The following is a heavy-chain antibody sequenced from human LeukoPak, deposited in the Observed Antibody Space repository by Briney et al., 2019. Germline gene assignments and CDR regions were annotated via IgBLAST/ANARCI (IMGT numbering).Heavy chain of an antibody. J-gene: IGHJ6*02. CDR3: ARGGYGCSSTSCYWGAYYYYGMDV. CDR2: ISAYNGNT. Sequence: ASVKVSCKASGYTFTSYGISWVRQAPGQGLEWMGWISAYNGNTNYAQKLQGRVTMTTGTSTSTAYMELRSLRSDDTAVYYCARGGYGCSSTSCYWGAYYYYGMDVWGQGTTVTVSS. V-gene: IGHV1-18*01. D-gene: IGHD2-2*01. CDR1: GYTFTSYG.